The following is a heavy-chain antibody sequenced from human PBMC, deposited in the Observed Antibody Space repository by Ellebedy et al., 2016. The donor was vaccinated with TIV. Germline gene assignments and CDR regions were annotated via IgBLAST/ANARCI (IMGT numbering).Heavy chain of an antibody. J-gene: IGHJ4*02. V-gene: IGHV3-66*01. CDR3: AREVGSSGWASGFDF. Sequence: GGSLRLSCAASGFTVSKNYMNWVRQAPGKGLEWVSVINSGGGTHYAESVKGRFTISRDNSKNTLYLQMNSLRAGDTAVYYCAREVGSSGWASGFDFWGQGTLVTVSS. D-gene: IGHD6-19*01. CDR2: INSGGGT. CDR1: GFTVSKNY.